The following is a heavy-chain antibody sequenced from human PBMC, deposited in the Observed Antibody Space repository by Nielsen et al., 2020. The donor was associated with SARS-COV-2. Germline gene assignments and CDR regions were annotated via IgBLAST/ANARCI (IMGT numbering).Heavy chain of an antibody. Sequence: GESLKISCAASGFTFSTYGMHWVRQAPGKGLEWVAVISYDGSNKKYADSVKGRFTFSRDNSKNTLYLQMNSLRAEDTAVYYCARVPGGGDWSYYYYYGMDVWGQGTTVTVSS. CDR2: ISYDGSNK. CDR1: GFTFSTYG. V-gene: IGHV3-30*03. D-gene: IGHD2-21*02. J-gene: IGHJ6*02. CDR3: ARVPGGGDWSYYYYYGMDV.